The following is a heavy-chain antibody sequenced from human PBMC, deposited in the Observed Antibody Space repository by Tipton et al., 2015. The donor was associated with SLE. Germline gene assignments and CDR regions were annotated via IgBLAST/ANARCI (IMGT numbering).Heavy chain of an antibody. Sequence: QVQLVQSGAEVKKPGASVKVSCKASGYTFIGYYMHWVRQAPGQGLEWMGWINPNSGGTNCAQKFQGRVTVTRDTSISTVYMELSRLRSDDTAVYYCARVGARHDAFDIWGQGTMVIVSS. CDR3: ARVGARHDAFDI. V-gene: IGHV1-2*02. D-gene: IGHD3-16*01. CDR2: INPNSGGT. CDR1: GYTFIGYY. J-gene: IGHJ3*02.